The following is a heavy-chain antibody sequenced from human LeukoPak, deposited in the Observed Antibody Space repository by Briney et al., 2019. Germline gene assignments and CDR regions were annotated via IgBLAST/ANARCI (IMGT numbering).Heavy chain of an antibody. Sequence: GASVKVSCKASGYTFTSYGISWVRQAPGQGLEWMGWISAYNGNTNYAQKLQGRVTMTTDTSTSTAYMELRSLRSDNTAVYYCARDLLYDSSGYTNYFDYWGQGTLVTVSS. D-gene: IGHD3-22*01. CDR3: ARDLLYDSSGYTNYFDY. CDR2: ISAYNGNT. J-gene: IGHJ4*02. CDR1: GYTFTSYG. V-gene: IGHV1-18*01.